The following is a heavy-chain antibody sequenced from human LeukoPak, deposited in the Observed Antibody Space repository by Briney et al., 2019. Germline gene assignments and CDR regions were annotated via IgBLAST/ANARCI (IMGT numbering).Heavy chain of an antibody. V-gene: IGHV4-34*01. CDR1: GGSFSGYY. CDR3: ARSQLWFGRTHNWFDP. Sequence: SETLSLTCAVYGGSFSGYYWSWIRQPPGKGLEWIGEISHSGSTNYNPSLKSRVTISVDTSKNQFSLKLSSVTAADTAVYYCARSQLWFGRTHNWFDPWGQGTLVTVSS. CDR2: ISHSGST. D-gene: IGHD3-10*01. J-gene: IGHJ5*02.